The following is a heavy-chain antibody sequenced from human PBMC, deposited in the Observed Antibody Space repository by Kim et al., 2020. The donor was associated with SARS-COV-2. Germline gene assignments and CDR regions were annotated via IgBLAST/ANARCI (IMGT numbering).Heavy chain of an antibody. J-gene: IGHJ4*02. Sequence: STNYADSVKGRFTISRDNSKHTLYLQMNSLRAEDTAVYYCAKDEQFLFDYWGQGTLVTVSS. V-gene: IGHV3-23*01. D-gene: IGHD6-19*01. CDR2: ST. CDR3: AKDEQFLFDY.